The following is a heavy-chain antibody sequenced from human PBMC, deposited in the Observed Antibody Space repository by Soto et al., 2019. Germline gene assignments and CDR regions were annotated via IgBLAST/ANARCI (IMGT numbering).Heavy chain of an antibody. CDR3: AKDGGYCIGGRCPPGRYYGMDV. Sequence: EVQLVESGGGLVQAGRSLRLSCAASGFTFDDYAMHWVRQAPGKARDWFQALNWNSGSIGYADSVKGRFTVSRDNAKNSVYLQMNSLRPDDTALYYCAKDGGYCIGGRCPPGRYYGMDVWGQGTTVTVSS. CDR2: LNWNSGSI. CDR1: GFTFDDYA. J-gene: IGHJ6*02. V-gene: IGHV3-9*01. D-gene: IGHD2-15*01.